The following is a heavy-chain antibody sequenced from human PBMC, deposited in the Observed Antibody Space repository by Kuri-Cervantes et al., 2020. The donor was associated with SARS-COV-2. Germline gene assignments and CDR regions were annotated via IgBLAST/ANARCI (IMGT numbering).Heavy chain of an antibody. D-gene: IGHD3-10*01. Sequence: GESLKISCAASGFTFSSYAMSWVRQAPGKGLEWVSAISGSGGSTYYADSVKGRFTISRDNSKNTLYLQMNSLRAEDTAVYYCARPSGLWFGELPLEYYFDYWGQGTLVTVSS. CDR3: ARPSGLWFGELPLEYYFDY. CDR2: ISGSGGST. CDR1: GFTFSSYA. V-gene: IGHV3-23*01. J-gene: IGHJ4*02.